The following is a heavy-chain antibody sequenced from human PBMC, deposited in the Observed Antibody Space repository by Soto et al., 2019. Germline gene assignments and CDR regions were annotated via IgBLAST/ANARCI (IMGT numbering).Heavy chain of an antibody. CDR1: GFTFSSYA. D-gene: IGHD3-9*01. CDR3: AKVRYYDTLTGAFDY. Sequence: PGGSLRLSCAASGFTFSSYAMSWVRQAPGKGLEWVSTIGGGDDRIYYADSVKGRFTISRDNSKNTLCVQMNSLRAEDTAVYYCAKVRYYDTLTGAFDYWGQGTLVTVSS. V-gene: IGHV3-23*01. CDR2: IGGGDDRI. J-gene: IGHJ4*02.